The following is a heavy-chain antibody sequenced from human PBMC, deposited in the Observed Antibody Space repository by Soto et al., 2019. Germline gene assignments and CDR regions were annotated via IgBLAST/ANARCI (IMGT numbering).Heavy chain of an antibody. J-gene: IGHJ4*02. D-gene: IGHD1-1*01. Sequence: GGSLRLSCTVSGFTFGDYAMSWFRQAPGKGLEWVGFIRSKAYGGTTEYAASVKGRFTISRDDSKSIAYLQMNSLKTEDTAVYYCTRAPNWNDFDYWGQGTLVTVSS. CDR3: TRAPNWNDFDY. CDR1: GFTFGDYA. CDR2: IRSKAYGGTT. V-gene: IGHV3-49*03.